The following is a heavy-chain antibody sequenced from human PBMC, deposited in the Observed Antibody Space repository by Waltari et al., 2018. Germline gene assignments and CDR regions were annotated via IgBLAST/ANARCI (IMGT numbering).Heavy chain of an antibody. CDR2: IFWNEDK. CDR3: AHPYSNGWYCFDY. CDR1: GFSLSSSGEG. J-gene: IGHJ4*02. V-gene: IGHV2-5*01. Sequence: QITLKESGPTVVKPTQTLTLTCSFSGFSLSSSGEGVGWIRQTPGKAPEWLSLIFWNEDKRYNPSRKRRLTISADTSKNQVVLTLTAMDPLDTATYYCAHPYSNGWYCFDYWGPGTLVTVSS. D-gene: IGHD6-19*01.